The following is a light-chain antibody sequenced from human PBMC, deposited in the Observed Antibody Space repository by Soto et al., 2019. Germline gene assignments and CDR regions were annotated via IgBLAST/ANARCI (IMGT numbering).Light chain of an antibody. CDR2: QDS. CDR1: KLGDKY. Sequence: SYELTQPPSVSVSPGQTASITCSGDKLGDKYACWYLQKPGQSPVLVIYQDSKRPSGIPERFSGSNSGNTATLTIRGTQAMDEADYYCQAWDSSTVVFGGGTKLTVL. J-gene: IGLJ2*01. CDR3: QAWDSSTVV. V-gene: IGLV3-1*01.